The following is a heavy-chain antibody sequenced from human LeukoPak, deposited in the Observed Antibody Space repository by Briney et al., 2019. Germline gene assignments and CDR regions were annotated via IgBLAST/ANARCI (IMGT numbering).Heavy chain of an antibody. Sequence: SETLSLTCTVSGYSISSGYYWGWIRQPPGKGLEWIGSIYHSGSTYYNPSLKSRVTISVDTSKNQFSLKLSSVTAADTAVYYCARGGYYFDYWGQGTLVTVSS. CDR3: ARGGYYFDY. J-gene: IGHJ4*02. CDR2: IYHSGST. V-gene: IGHV4-38-2*02. CDR1: GYSISSGYY. D-gene: IGHD5-12*01.